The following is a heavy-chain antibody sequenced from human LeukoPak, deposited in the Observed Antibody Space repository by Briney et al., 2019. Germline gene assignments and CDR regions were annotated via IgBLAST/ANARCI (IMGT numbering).Heavy chain of an antibody. V-gene: IGHV3-23*01. CDR2: ISGRGANT. CDR1: GFTFNDYA. J-gene: IGHJ4*02. CDR3: TKCLAEPGMCYYDY. Sequence: PGGSLRLSCTASGFTFNDYAMSWVRQAPGKGLEWVSTISGRGANTYYADSVKGRFTITRDNSKDTLSLQLSSLRVEDTAVYYYTKCLAEPGMCYYDYWGQGTLVTVSS. D-gene: IGHD6-13*01.